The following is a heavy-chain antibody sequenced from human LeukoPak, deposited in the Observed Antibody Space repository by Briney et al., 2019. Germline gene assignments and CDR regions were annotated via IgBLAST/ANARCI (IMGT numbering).Heavy chain of an antibody. D-gene: IGHD3-22*01. Sequence: ASVKVSCKASGGTFSSYAISWVRQAPGQGLEWMGGIIPIFGTVNYAQKFQGRVTITTDESTSTAYMELSSLRSEDTAVYYCARGGPIHYYDSSGYYHDAFDIWGQGTMVTVSS. J-gene: IGHJ3*02. V-gene: IGHV1-69*05. CDR3: ARGGPIHYYDSSGYYHDAFDI. CDR2: IIPIFGTV. CDR1: GGTFSSYA.